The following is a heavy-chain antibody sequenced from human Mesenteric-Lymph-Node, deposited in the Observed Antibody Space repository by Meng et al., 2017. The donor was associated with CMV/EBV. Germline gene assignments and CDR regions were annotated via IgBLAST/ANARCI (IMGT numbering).Heavy chain of an antibody. J-gene: IGHJ5*02. CDR1: GFTFSNYG. Sequence: GESLKISCAASGFTFSNYGMHWVRQAPGKGLEWVAFIRYDGSNEYHADSVKGRFTISRDNSKNTLYLQMNSLRAEDTAVYYCAKDSSGSYYYNWFDPWGQGTLVTVSS. CDR2: IRYDGSNE. V-gene: IGHV3-30*02. D-gene: IGHD1-26*01. CDR3: AKDSSGSYYYNWFDP.